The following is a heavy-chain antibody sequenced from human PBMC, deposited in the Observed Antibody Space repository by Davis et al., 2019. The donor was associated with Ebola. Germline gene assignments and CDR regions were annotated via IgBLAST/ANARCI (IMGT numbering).Heavy chain of an antibody. D-gene: IGHD1-26*01. CDR3: ARVVPATVGATSDY. CDR2: ISYDGSNK. CDR1: GFTFSSYG. J-gene: IGHJ4*02. V-gene: IGHV3-30*12. Sequence: GGSLRLSCAASGFTFSSYGMHWVRQAPGKGLEWVAVISYDGSNKYYADSVKGRFTISRDNAKNSLYLQMNSLRDEDTAVYYCARVVPATVGATSDYWGQGTLVTVSS.